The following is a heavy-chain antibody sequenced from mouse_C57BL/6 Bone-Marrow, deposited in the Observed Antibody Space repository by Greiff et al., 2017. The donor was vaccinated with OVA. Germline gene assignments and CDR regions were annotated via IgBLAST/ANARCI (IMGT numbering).Heavy chain of an antibody. Sequence: QVQLKQSGAELVKPGASVNMSCKASGYTFTSYWITWVKQRPGQGLEWIGDIYPGSGSTNYNEKFKSKATLTVDTSSSTAYMQLSSLTSEDSAVYYCARDGNPVYYAMDYWGQGTSVTVSS. D-gene: IGHD2-1*01. J-gene: IGHJ4*01. CDR3: ARDGNPVYYAMDY. CDR1: GYTFTSYW. CDR2: IYPGSGST. V-gene: IGHV1-55*01.